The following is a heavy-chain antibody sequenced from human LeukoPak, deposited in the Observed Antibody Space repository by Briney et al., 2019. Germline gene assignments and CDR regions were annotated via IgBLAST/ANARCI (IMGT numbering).Heavy chain of an antibody. CDR1: GFTFTSSA. CDR3: AATLRSMYYDFWSGLDAFDI. J-gene: IGHJ3*02. Sequence: ASVKVSCKASGFTFTSSAVQWVRQARGQRLEWIGWIVVGSGNTNYAQKFQERVTITRDMSTSTAYMELSSLRSEDTAVYYCAATLRSMYYDFWSGLDAFDIWGQGTMVTVSS. V-gene: IGHV1-58*01. CDR2: IVVGSGNT. D-gene: IGHD3-3*01.